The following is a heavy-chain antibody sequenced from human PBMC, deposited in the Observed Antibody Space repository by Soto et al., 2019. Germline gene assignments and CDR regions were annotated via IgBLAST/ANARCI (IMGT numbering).Heavy chain of an antibody. CDR1: GFSLSTSGVG. Sequence: QITLKESGPPLVKPTQPLTLTCTFSGFSLSTSGVGVGWIRQPPGKALEWLALIYWDDDKRYSPSLKSRLTITKDTSKNQVVLTMTNMDPVDTATYYCAHRPRDGYNYDYWGQGTLVTVSS. V-gene: IGHV2-5*02. CDR2: IYWDDDK. J-gene: IGHJ4*02. D-gene: IGHD5-12*01. CDR3: AHRPRDGYNYDY.